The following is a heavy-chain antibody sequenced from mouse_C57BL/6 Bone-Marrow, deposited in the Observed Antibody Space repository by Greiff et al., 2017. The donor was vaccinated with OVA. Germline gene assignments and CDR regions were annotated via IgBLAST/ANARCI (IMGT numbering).Heavy chain of an antibody. D-gene: IGHD1-1*01. Sequence: VKLMESGAELVRPGTSVKVSCKASGYAFTNYLIEWVKQRPGQGLEWIGVINPGSGGTNYNEKFKGKATLTADKSSSTAYMQLSSLTSEDSAVYFCARSAGSSYYYCAMDYWGQGTSVTVSS. CDR2: INPGSGGT. J-gene: IGHJ4*01. CDR3: ARSAGSSYYYCAMDY. CDR1: GYAFTNYL. V-gene: IGHV1-54*01.